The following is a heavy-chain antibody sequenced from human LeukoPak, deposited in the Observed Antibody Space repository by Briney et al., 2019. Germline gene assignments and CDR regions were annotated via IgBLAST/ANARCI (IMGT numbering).Heavy chain of an antibody. CDR2: MNPNSGNT. CDR3: ARVPAIFGRRNYYFDY. V-gene: IGHV1-8*01. CDR1: GYTLTSYD. Sequence: GASVKVSCKASGYTLTSYDINWVRQATGQGLEWMGWMNPNSGNTGYAQKFQGRVTMTRNTSISTAYMELSSLRSEDTAVYYCARVPAIFGRRNYYFDYWGQGTLVTVSS. D-gene: IGHD3-3*01. J-gene: IGHJ4*02.